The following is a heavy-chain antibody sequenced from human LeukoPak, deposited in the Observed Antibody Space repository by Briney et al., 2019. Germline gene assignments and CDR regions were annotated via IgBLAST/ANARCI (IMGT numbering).Heavy chain of an antibody. D-gene: IGHD2/OR15-2a*01. J-gene: IGHJ6*04. Sequence: SVKVSCKASGGTFSSYAISWVRQAPGQGLEWMGGIIPIFGTANYAQKFQGRVTITADESTSTAYMELSSLRSEDTAVYYCAGDYYGLVRCYSTLDNCCGDRDLWGKGTTVTIFS. CDR3: AGDYYGLVRCYSTLDNCCGDRDL. CDR1: GGTFSSYA. CDR2: IIPIFGTA. V-gene: IGHV1-69*01.